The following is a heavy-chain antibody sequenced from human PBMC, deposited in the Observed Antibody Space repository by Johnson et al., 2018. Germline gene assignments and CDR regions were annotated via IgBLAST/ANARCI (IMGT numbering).Heavy chain of an antibody. CDR2: IYYSGST. J-gene: IGHJ3*02. CDR1: GGSFSGYS. CDR3: ARTDYGGNSGVAFDI. V-gene: IGHV4-34*11. Sequence: QVQLQQWGAGLLKPSETLSLTCAVYGGSFSGYSWSWIRQPPGKGLEWIGYIYYSGSTSYNPSLTSRVTISVDTSKNQFSLKLSPVTAADTAVYSCARTDYGGNSGVAFDIWGQGTMVTVSS. D-gene: IGHD4-23*01.